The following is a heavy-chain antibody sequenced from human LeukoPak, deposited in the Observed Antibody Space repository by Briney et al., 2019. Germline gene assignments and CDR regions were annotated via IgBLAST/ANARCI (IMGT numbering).Heavy chain of an antibody. V-gene: IGHV3-73*01. D-gene: IGHD1-26*01. CDR3: WGATRGTSFDY. CDR2: IRSKANSYAT. J-gene: IGHJ4*02. CDR1: GFTFSGSA. Sequence: GGSLRLSCAASGFTFSGSAMHWVRQASGEGLEWVGRIRSKANSYATAYAASVKGRFTISRDDSKNTAYLQMNSLKTEDTAVYYCWGATRGTSFDYWGQGTLVTVSS.